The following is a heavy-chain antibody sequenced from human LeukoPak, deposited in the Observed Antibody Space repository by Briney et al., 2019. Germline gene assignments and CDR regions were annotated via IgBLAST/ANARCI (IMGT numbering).Heavy chain of an antibody. D-gene: IGHD6-13*01. Sequence: ASAKVSCKASGYTFTNYGISWVRQAPGQGPEWMGWISAYSGHTNYAQKVQGRVTMTTDTSTSTAYMELRSLRSDDTAVYYCARDNHSGSWSWFDPWGQGTLVSVSA. J-gene: IGHJ5*02. V-gene: IGHV1-18*01. CDR1: GYTFTNYG. CDR2: ISAYSGHT. CDR3: ARDNHSGSWSWFDP.